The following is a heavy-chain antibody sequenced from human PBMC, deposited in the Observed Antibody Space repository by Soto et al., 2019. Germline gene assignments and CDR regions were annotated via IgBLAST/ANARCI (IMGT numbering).Heavy chain of an antibody. V-gene: IGHV1-69*02. CDR1: GGTFSSYT. CDR2: IIPILGIA. D-gene: IGHD1-26*01. J-gene: IGHJ4*02. Sequence: SVKVSCKASGGTFSSYTISWVRQAPGQGLEWMGRIIPILGIANYAQKFQGRVTITADKSTSTAYMELSSLRSEDTAVYYCARGELPRSYFDYWGQGTLVTVSS. CDR3: ARGELPRSYFDY.